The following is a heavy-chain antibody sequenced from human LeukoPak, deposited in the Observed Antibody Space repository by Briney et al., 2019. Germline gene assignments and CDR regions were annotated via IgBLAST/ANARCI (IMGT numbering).Heavy chain of an antibody. CDR1: GFTFSDHY. Sequence: PGGSLRLSCAASGFTFSDHYMDWVRQAPGKGLEWIARTKNKADSYITQYAASVKGRFISSRDDSKNSLWLQMNSLKTEDTAVYYCARDTAAALDHWGQGILVTVPS. V-gene: IGHV3-72*01. D-gene: IGHD6-13*01. CDR3: ARDTAAALDH. J-gene: IGHJ4*02. CDR2: TKNKADSYIT.